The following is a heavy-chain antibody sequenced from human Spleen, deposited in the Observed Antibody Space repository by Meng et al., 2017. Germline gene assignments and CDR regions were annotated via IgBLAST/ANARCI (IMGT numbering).Heavy chain of an antibody. D-gene: IGHD6-19*01. J-gene: IGHJ4*02. Sequence: GESLKISCAASGFTFSSYAMHWVRQAPGKGLEWVANIKQDGNEKYYVDSVKGRFTISRDNTKNSLYLQMNTLRVEDTAVYYCVWYGSGWDYRGYWGQGTLVTVSS. CDR2: IKQDGNEK. CDR1: GFTFSSYA. V-gene: IGHV3-7*01. CDR3: VWYGSGWDYRGY.